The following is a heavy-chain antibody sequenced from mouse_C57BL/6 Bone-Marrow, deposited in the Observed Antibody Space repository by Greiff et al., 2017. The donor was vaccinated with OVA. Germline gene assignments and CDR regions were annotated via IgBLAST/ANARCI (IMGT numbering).Heavy chain of an antibody. CDR1: GYTFTSYG. Sequence: QVHVKQSGAELARPGASVKLSCKASGYTFTSYGISWVKQRTGQGLEWIGEIYPRSGNTYYNEKFKGKATLTADKSSSTAYMELRSLTSEDSAVYFCARSGYSNYGFAYWGQGTLVTVSA. CDR2: IYPRSGNT. V-gene: IGHV1-81*01. CDR3: ARSGYSNYGFAY. J-gene: IGHJ3*01. D-gene: IGHD2-5*01.